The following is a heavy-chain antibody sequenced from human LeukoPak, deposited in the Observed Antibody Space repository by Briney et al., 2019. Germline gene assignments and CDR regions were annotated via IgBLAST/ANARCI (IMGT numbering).Heavy chain of an antibody. V-gene: IGHV3-23*01. CDR1: GFPFSSFA. CDR2: ISGSGGST. CDR3: AKYSLEGG. D-gene: IGHD2-15*01. Sequence: HPGGSLRLSCTASGFPFSSFALSWVRQAPGKGLEWVSAISGSGGSTYYADSVKGRFTISRDNSKNTLYLQMNSLRADDTAVYYCAKYSLEGGWGQGTLVTVSS. J-gene: IGHJ4*02.